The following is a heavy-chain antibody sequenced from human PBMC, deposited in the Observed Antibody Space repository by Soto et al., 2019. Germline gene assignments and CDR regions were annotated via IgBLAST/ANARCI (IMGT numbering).Heavy chain of an antibody. CDR2: IYSGGST. J-gene: IGHJ6*02. CDR3: ARSKYYYDSSGYLGYYGMVV. CDR1: GFTVSSNY. V-gene: IGHV3-53*01. D-gene: IGHD3-22*01. Sequence: GGSLRLSCAASGFTVSSNYMSWVRQAPGKGLEWVSVIYSGGSTYYADSVKGRFTISRDNSKNTLYLQMNSLRAEDTAVYYCARSKYYYDSSGYLGYYGMVVWGQGTPVTVSS.